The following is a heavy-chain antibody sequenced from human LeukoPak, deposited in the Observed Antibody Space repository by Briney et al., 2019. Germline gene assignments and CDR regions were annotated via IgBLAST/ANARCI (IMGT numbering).Heavy chain of an antibody. CDR3: ARLGYYGSGSYPDY. CDR1: GGSISSFY. V-gene: IGHV4-59*01. D-gene: IGHD3-10*01. J-gene: IGHJ4*02. CDR2: IYYSGST. Sequence: PSETLSLTFTVSGGSISSFYWSWIRQPPGKGLEWIGYIYYSGSTNYNPSLKSRVTISVDTSKNQFSLRLSSVTAADTAVYYCARLGYYGSGSYPDYWGQGTLVTVSS.